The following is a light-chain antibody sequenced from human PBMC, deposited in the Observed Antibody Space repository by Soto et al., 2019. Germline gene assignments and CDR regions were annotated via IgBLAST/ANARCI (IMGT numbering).Light chain of an antibody. Sequence: EIVLTQSPGTLSLSPGERATLSCRASQSVTSTSLAWYQQKPGQAPRLLIYGASSRITGIPDSFSGSGSGTDFTLTISSLQAEDVAVYYCQQYYSTPRTFGQGTKVDIK. V-gene: IGKV3-20*01. J-gene: IGKJ1*01. CDR2: GAS. CDR1: QSVTSTS. CDR3: QQYYSTPRT.